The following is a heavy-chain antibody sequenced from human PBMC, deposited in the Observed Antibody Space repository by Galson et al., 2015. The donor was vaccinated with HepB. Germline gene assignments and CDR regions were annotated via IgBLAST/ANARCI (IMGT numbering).Heavy chain of an antibody. V-gene: IGHV1-69*02. Sequence: SVKVSCKASGGTFSSYTISWVRQAPGQGLEWMGRIIPILGIANYAQKFQGRVTITADKSTSTAYMELSSLRSEDTAVYYCARDAEAVAATGPGDYWGQGTLVTVSS. D-gene: IGHD6-19*01. CDR2: IIPILGIA. J-gene: IGHJ4*02. CDR3: ARDAEAVAATGPGDY. CDR1: GGTFSSYT.